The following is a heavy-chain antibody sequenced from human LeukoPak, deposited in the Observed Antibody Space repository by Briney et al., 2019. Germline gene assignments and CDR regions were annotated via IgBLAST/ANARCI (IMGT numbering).Heavy chain of an antibody. J-gene: IGHJ4*02. D-gene: IGHD3-22*01. CDR2: VNTNTGNP. CDR1: GYTFTRNT. V-gene: IGHV7-4-1*01. CDR3: VANFDSSGYFGY. Sequence: ASVKVSCKASGYTFTRNTINWVRQAPGQGLEWMGWVNTNTGNPTYAQGFTGRFVFSSDTSVSTAYLQIGSLKAEDTAVYYCVANFDSSGYFGYWGQGTLVTVSS.